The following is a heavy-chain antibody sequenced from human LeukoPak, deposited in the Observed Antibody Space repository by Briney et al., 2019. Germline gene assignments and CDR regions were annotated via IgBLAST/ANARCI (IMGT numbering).Heavy chain of an antibody. CDR3: ARGHIAAAGTPDFDY. D-gene: IGHD6-13*01. V-gene: IGHV1-69*13. Sequence: SVNVSCKASGGTFSSYAISWVRQAPGQGPEWMGGIIPIFGTANYAQKFQGRVTITADESTSTAYMELSSLRSEDTAVYYCARGHIAAAGTPDFDYWGQGTLVTVSS. J-gene: IGHJ4*02. CDR2: IIPIFGTA. CDR1: GGTFSSYA.